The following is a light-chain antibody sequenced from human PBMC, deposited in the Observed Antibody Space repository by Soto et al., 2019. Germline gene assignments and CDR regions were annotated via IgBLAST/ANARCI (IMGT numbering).Light chain of an antibody. CDR2: AAS. J-gene: IGKJ4*01. CDR1: QDISSH. CDR3: QQVKTYPLT. V-gene: IGKV1-9*01. Sequence: DLQLTQSPSFLSASVGDRVTITCRASQDISSHLAWYQQKPGKAPKLLIYAASTLQSGVPSGFGGSGSGTEFTRTITRLQPEDFATYYCQQVKTYPLTFGGGTKVEIK.